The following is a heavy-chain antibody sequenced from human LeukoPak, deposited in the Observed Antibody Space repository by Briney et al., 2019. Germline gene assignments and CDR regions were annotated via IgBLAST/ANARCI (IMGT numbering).Heavy chain of an antibody. CDR2: ISSSSYI. CDR3: AREEYSSGWYYFDY. CDR1: GFTFSSYS. V-gene: IGHV3-21*01. J-gene: IGHJ4*02. Sequence: PGGSLRLSCAASGFTFSSYSRNWVRQAPGKGLEWVSSISSSSYIYYADSVKGRFTISRDNAKNSLYLQMNSLRAEDTAVYYCAREEYSSGWYYFDYWGQGTLVTVSS. D-gene: IGHD6-19*01.